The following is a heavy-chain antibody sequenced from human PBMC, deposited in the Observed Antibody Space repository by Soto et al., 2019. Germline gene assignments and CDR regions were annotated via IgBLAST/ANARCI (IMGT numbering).Heavy chain of an antibody. D-gene: IGHD1-26*01. V-gene: IGHV1-3*01. Sequence: ASVKVCCKASGYTFTSYAMQWVRQAPGQKLEWIRWINAGNGNTKYSQKFQGRVTITRDTSASTAYMELSSLRSEDTAVYYCASRGSDFDYWGQGTLVTVSS. J-gene: IGHJ4*02. CDR1: GYTFTSYA. CDR2: INAGNGNT. CDR3: ASRGSDFDY.